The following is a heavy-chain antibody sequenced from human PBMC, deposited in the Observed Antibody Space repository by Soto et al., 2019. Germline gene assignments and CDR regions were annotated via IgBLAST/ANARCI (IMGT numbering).Heavy chain of an antibody. CDR1: GFSLSTSGVG. CDR2: IYWNDDK. D-gene: IGHD4-4*01. Sequence: SGPTLVNPTQTLTLTCTFSGFSLSTSGVGVGWIRQPPGKALEWLALIYWNDDKRYSPSLKSRLTITKDTSKNQVVLTVTDMDPVDTATYYCAGPYSNYYFHYWGQGTLVTVSS. J-gene: IGHJ4*02. V-gene: IGHV2-5*01. CDR3: AGPYSNYYFHY.